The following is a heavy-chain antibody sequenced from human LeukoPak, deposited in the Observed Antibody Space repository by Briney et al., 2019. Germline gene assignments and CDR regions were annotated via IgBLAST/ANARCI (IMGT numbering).Heavy chain of an antibody. V-gene: IGHV4-39*01. CDR3: ARQRCSSTSCYLFALYAFET. J-gene: IGHJ3*02. Sequence: SEILSLTCTVSGGSISSSSYYWAWIRQPPGKGLEWIGSIYYRGSTYYNPSLKSRVTISVDTSKNQFSLRLSSVTAADTAVYYCARQRCSSTSCYLFALYAFETWGQRAIGSVPS. D-gene: IGHD2-2*01. CDR1: GGSISSSSYY. CDR2: IYYRGST.